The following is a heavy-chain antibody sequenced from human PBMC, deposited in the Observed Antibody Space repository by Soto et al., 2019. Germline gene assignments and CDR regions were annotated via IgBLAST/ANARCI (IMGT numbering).Heavy chain of an antibody. Sequence: QVHLEQSGAEMRKPGASVKVSCKASGYTFTSYYIHWVRQAPGQGLEWLGVINPTDNRKTYAQIFQGRVTMTRDTSTSTVYMELRSLRSEDTAIYYCAREAQTCSGMDVWGQGTTVTVSS. V-gene: IGHV1-46*01. J-gene: IGHJ6*02. CDR1: GYTFTSYY. CDR2: INPTDNRK. CDR3: AREAQTCSGMDV. D-gene: IGHD2-21*01.